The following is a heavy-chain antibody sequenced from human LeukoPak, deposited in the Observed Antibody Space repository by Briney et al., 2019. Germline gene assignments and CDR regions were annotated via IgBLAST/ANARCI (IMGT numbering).Heavy chain of an antibody. CDR1: GGTFSSFA. V-gene: IGHV1-69*06. CDR3: ARDTLGYSGYDQDFDY. J-gene: IGHJ4*02. CDR2: IIPIFGTA. Sequence: SVKVSCKASGGTFSSFAISWVRQAPGQGLEWMGGIIPIFGTANYAQKFQGRVTITADKSTSTAYMELSSLRSEDTAVYYCARDTLGYSGYDQDFDYWGQGTLVTVSS. D-gene: IGHD5-12*01.